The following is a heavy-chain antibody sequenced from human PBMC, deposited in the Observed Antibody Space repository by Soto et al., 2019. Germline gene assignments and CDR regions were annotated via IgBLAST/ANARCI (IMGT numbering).Heavy chain of an antibody. CDR2: IYYSGST. Sequence: QVQLQESGPGLVKPSETLSLTCTVSGGSISSYYWSWIRQPPGKGLEWIGYIYYSGSTNYNPSLKSRVTISVDTSKNQFSLKLSSVTAADTAVYYCARRRYYYGSGSPYYYYGMDVWGQGTTVTVSS. CDR3: ARRRYYYGSGSPYYYYGMDV. V-gene: IGHV4-59*08. CDR1: GGSISSYY. D-gene: IGHD3-10*01. J-gene: IGHJ6*02.